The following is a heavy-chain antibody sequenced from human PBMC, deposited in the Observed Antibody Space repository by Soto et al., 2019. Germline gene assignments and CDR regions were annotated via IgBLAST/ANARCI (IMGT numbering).Heavy chain of an antibody. D-gene: IGHD4-17*01. J-gene: IGHJ4*02. CDR2: IYHSGST. V-gene: IGHV4-59*12. CDR1: CGSISSYY. CDR3: ARGMTPVNTFYY. Sequence: SETLSLTCTVSCGSISSYYWSWIRQPPGKGLEWIGYIYHSGSTYYNPSLKSRVTISVDRSKNQFSLKLSSVTAADTAVYYCARGMTPVNTFYYWGQGTLVIVSS.